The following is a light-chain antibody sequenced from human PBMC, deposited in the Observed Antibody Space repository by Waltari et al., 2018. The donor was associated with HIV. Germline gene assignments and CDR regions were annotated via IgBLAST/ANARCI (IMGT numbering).Light chain of an antibody. J-gene: IGLJ2*01. CDR3: SSYTSIATGVL. V-gene: IGLV2-14*01. Sequence: QSALTQPASVSGSPGQSITISCTGTSSDIGGYNFVSWYQQHPGRAPRLRIYEVTSRPSGGSNRFSGSRSGNTASLTISGLQAEDEADYYCSSYTSIATGVLFGGGTTLTVL. CDR2: EVT. CDR1: SSDIGGYNF.